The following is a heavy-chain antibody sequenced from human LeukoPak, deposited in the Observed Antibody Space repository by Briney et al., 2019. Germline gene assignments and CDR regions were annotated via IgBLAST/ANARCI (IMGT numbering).Heavy chain of an antibody. CDR1: GFTFSSYA. V-gene: IGHV3-23*01. Sequence: GGSLRLSCAASGFTFSSYAMSWVRQAPGKGLDWVSAISGSGGSTYYADSVKGRFTISRDNSKNTLYLQMNSLRAEDTAVYYCAKDRGSWYSTIRSSGNYWGQGTLVTVSS. J-gene: IGHJ4*02. CDR3: AKDRGSWYSTIRSSGNY. D-gene: IGHD6-13*01. CDR2: ISGSGGST.